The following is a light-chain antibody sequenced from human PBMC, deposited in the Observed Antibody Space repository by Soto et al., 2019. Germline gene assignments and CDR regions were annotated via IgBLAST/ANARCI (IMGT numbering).Light chain of an antibody. J-gene: IGLJ1*01. Sequence: QSALTQPASVSGSPGQSISISCTGTSSDVGGYNFVSWYQQHPGRAPKLLIYEVSRRPSGVSNRFSGSKSGDTASLTISGLQAEDEADYYCYSYRGYYTRVFGTGTKVTVX. CDR3: YSYRGYYTRV. V-gene: IGLV2-14*01. CDR1: SSDVGGYNF. CDR2: EVS.